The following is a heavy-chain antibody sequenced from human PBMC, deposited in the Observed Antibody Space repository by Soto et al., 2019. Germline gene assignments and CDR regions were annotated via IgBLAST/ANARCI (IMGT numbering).Heavy chain of an antibody. Sequence: QVQLVQSGAEVKKPGSSVKVSCKASGGTFSSYAISWVRQAPGQGLEWMGGIIPIFGTANYAQKFQGRVTITADESTSTAYMELSSLRSEDTVVYYCARNPRCGGDCFNWFDPWGQGTLVTVSS. CDR3: ARNPRCGGDCFNWFDP. CDR1: GGTFSSYA. D-gene: IGHD2-21*02. CDR2: IIPIFGTA. J-gene: IGHJ5*02. V-gene: IGHV1-69*01.